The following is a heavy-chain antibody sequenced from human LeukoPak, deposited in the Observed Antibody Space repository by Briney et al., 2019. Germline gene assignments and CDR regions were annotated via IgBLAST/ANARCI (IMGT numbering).Heavy chain of an antibody. Sequence: GGSLRLSCAASGFTFSSYAMSGVRQAPGKGLEWVSSISGSGGSKYFADSVTGRFTISRDISMNTLYLQMNSLRAEDTAVYYCAKAGGFCSGTSCPTDSWGQGTLVTVSS. CDR2: ISGSGGSK. J-gene: IGHJ4*02. V-gene: IGHV3-23*01. CDR1: GFTFSSYA. CDR3: AKAGGFCSGTSCPTDS. D-gene: IGHD2-2*01.